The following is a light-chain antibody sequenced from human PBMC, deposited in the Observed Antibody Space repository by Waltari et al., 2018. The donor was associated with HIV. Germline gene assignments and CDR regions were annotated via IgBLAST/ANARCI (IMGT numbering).Light chain of an antibody. Sequence: SYVLTQPPSVSVAPGAAATISCGAWHIGGKSVHWYKQQPGQAPVLVTRYNSDRPSGIPDRISGSNSGHTATLTITSVEAGDEATYYCQVWDSSNEHVVFGRGTELTVL. CDR3: QVWDSSNEHVV. J-gene: IGLJ3*02. CDR1: HIGGKS. V-gene: IGLV3-21*04. CDR2: YNS.